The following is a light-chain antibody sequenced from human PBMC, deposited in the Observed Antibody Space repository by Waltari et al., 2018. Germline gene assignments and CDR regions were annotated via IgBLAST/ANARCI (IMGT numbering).Light chain of an antibody. CDR1: SSAVGCYNY. J-gene: IGLJ1*01. Sequence: QSALTQPASVSGSPGQSITISCTGTSSAVGCYNYVFWYQQHPGKAPKLMIYEVNNRPSGVSDRFSGSKSGNTASLTISGLQAEDEADYYCTSYTSSITYVFGTGTKVTVL. CDR3: TSYTSSITYV. CDR2: EVN. V-gene: IGLV2-14*01.